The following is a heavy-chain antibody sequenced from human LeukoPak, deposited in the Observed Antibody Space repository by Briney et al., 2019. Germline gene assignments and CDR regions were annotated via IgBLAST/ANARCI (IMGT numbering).Heavy chain of an antibody. CDR1: GYTFTSYY. CDR3: ARERGDDIVVVPAAPGMDV. Sequence: ASVKVSCKASGYTFTSYYMHWVRQAPGQGLEWMGIINPSGGGTSYAQKFQGRVTMTRDTSTSTVYMELSSLRSEDTAVYYCARERGDDIVVVPAAPGMDVLGKGTTVTVSS. V-gene: IGHV1-46*01. J-gene: IGHJ6*04. D-gene: IGHD2-2*01. CDR2: INPSGGGT.